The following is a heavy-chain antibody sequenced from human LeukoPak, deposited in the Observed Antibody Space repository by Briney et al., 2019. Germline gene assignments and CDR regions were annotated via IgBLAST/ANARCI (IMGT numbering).Heavy chain of an antibody. J-gene: IGHJ5*02. Sequence: GGSLRLSCAASGFTFSSYGMHWVRQAPGKGLEWVAFIRYDGSNKYYADSVKGRFTISRDNSKNTLYLQMNSLRAVDTAVYYCAKGIDFWSGYYPENWFDPWGQGTLVTVSS. CDR3: AKGIDFWSGYYPENWFDP. D-gene: IGHD3-3*01. V-gene: IGHV3-30*02. CDR2: IRYDGSNK. CDR1: GFTFSSYG.